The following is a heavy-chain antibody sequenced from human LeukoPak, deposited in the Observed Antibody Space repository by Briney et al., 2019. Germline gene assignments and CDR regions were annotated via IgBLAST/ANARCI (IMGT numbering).Heavy chain of an antibody. Sequence: GGSLRLSCAASGFTFSSYWMSWVRQAPGKGLEWVANIKQDGSEKYYVDSVKGRFTISRDNAKNSLYLQMNSLRAEDTAVYYCARIRRGWSQNWDYWGQGTLVTVSS. CDR1: GFTFSSYW. CDR2: IKQDGSEK. CDR3: ARIRRGWSQNWDY. V-gene: IGHV3-7*01. J-gene: IGHJ4*02. D-gene: IGHD6-19*01.